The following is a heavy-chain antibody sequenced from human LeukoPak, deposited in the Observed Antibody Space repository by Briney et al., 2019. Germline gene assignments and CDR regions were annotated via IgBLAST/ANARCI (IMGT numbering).Heavy chain of an antibody. Sequence: PSETLSLTCTVSGGSMSSYYWSWIRQPPGKGLEWIGYIYYSGSTKYNPSLKSRVTISVDTSKNQFSLKLSSVTAADAAVYYCARGARAGYNLEPFDYWGQGTLVTVSS. D-gene: IGHD5-24*01. V-gene: IGHV4-59*08. CDR1: GGSMSSYY. J-gene: IGHJ4*02. CDR3: ARGARAGYNLEPFDY. CDR2: IYYSGST.